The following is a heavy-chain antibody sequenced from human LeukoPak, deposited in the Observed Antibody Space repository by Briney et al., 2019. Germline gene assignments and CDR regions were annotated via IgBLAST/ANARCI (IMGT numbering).Heavy chain of an antibody. Sequence: SQTVSLTCAGSGGSISSGGYSWSWIRQPPGKGLEWIGYIYHSGSTYYNPSLKSRVTISVDRSKNQFALKLSSVTAADTAVYYCARVQHIVVVTASHAFDIWGQGTMVTVSS. V-gene: IGHV4-30-2*01. J-gene: IGHJ3*02. CDR1: GGSISSGGYS. D-gene: IGHD2-21*02. CDR2: IYHSGST. CDR3: ARVQHIVVVTASHAFDI.